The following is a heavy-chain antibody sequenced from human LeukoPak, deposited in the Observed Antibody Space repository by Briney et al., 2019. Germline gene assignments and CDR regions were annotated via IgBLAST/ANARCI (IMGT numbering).Heavy chain of an antibody. Sequence: GGSLRLSCEVPGFTFSHYGMHGARQAPGKGLEWVADIWSDATNEYYAASVKGRFTISRDNFKNTVSLQMNSLKVEDTAVFSGAKDAQRGFDYSNSLEHWGQGSLVTVSS. CDR3: AKDAQRGFDYSNSLEH. CDR1: GFTFSHYG. V-gene: IGHV3-33*06. D-gene: IGHD4-11*01. J-gene: IGHJ4*02. CDR2: IWSDATNE.